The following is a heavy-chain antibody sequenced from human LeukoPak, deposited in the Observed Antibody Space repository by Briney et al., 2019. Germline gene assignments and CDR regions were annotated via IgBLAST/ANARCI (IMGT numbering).Heavy chain of an antibody. D-gene: IGHD3-22*01. Sequence: SETLSLTCTVSGGSISSGGYYWSWIRQHPGKGLEWIGYIYYSGSTYYNPSLKSRVTISVDTSKNQLSLKLSSVTAADTAVYYCARDGYYDSSGSVWDLWGRGTLVTVSS. CDR3: ARDGYYDSSGSVWDL. CDR1: GGSISSGGYY. J-gene: IGHJ2*01. V-gene: IGHV4-31*03. CDR2: IYYSGST.